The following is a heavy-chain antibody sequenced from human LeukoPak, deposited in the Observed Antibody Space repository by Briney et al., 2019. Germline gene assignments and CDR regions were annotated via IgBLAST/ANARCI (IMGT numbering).Heavy chain of an antibody. J-gene: IGHJ4*02. CDR3: TRGRSMVRGVEGFDY. D-gene: IGHD3-10*01. Sequence: GGSLRLSCTASGFTFGDYAMSWVRQAPGKGLEWVGFIRSKAYGGTTEYAASVKGRFTISRDDSKSIAYLQMNSLKTEDTAVYYCTRGRSMVRGVEGFDYWGQGTLVTVSS. CDR1: GFTFGDYA. V-gene: IGHV3-49*04. CDR2: IRSKAYGGTT.